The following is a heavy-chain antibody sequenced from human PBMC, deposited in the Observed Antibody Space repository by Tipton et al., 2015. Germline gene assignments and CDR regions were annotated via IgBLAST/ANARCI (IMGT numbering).Heavy chain of an antibody. D-gene: IGHD4-23*01. CDR2: IQYSGST. V-gene: IGHV4-59*01. CDR3: ARARGRHGGLFDS. CDR1: SDSISKYY. Sequence: LGLSCSVSSDSISKYYWSWIRQPPGKELEWIGYIQYSGSTNYNPSLKSRVTISVDTSKTQFSLKMSSVTASDTAVYYCARARGRHGGLFDSWGQGILVTVSS. J-gene: IGHJ4*02.